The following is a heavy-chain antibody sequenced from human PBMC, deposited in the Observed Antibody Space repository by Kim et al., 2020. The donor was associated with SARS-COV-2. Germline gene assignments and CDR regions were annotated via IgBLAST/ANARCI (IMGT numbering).Heavy chain of an antibody. CDR2: IWYDGSNK. Sequence: LSLTCAASGFTFSSYGMHWVRQAPGKGLEWVAVIWYDGSNKYYADSVKGRFTISRDNSKNTLYLQMNSLRAEDTAVYYCARARTILQKSLLDYWGQGTLVTVSS. D-gene: IGHD3-9*01. CDR1: GFTFSSYG. CDR3: ARARTILQKSLLDY. J-gene: IGHJ4*02. V-gene: IGHV3-33*01.